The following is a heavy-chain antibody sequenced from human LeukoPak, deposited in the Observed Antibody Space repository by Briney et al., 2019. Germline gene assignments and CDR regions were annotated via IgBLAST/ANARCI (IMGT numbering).Heavy chain of an antibody. J-gene: IGHJ5*02. CDR2: INPSGGST. CDR1: GYTFTSYY. V-gene: IGHV1-46*01. CDR3: ARKSSSGYYSDWFDP. Sequence: ASVKVSCKASGYTFTSYYMHWVRQAPGQGLEWMGIINPSGGSTSYAQKSQGRVTMTRDTSTSTVYMELSSLRSEDTAVYYCARKSSSGYYSDWFDPWGQGTLVTVSS. D-gene: IGHD3-22*01.